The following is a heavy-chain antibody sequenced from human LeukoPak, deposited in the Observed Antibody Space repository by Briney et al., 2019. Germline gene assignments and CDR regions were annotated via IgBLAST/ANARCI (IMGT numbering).Heavy chain of an antibody. J-gene: IGHJ5*02. D-gene: IGHD3-3*01. CDR1: GYTFTDNY. V-gene: IGHV1-2*02. CDR2: INPLSGGP. Sequence: ASVKVSCKASGYTFTDNYIHWVRQAPGQGLEWMGWINPLSGGPMYAQKFQGRVTMTRDTSLSTAYIELNGLKSDDTAIYYCAREGIRIFGGWAPFDPWDQGTLVTVS. CDR3: AREGIRIFGGWAPFDP.